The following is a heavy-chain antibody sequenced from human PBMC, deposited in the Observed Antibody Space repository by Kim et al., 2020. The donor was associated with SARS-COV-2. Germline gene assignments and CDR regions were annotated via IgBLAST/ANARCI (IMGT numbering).Heavy chain of an antibody. V-gene: IGHV5-51*01. D-gene: IGHD3-16*01. Sequence: SYSPSFQDQVTTSADKSTTPAYLQWSSLKASDTAMYYCARSAGPYDYYFDYWGQGTLVTVSS. J-gene: IGHJ4*02. CDR3: ARSAGPYDYYFDY.